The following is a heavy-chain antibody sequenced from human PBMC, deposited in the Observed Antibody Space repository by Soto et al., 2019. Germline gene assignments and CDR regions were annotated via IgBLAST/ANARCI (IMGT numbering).Heavy chain of an antibody. Sequence: QLQLQESGPGLVKPSETLSLTCSVSGGSISSSNYYWGSIRQPPGKGQEWIGSIYYSGSTAYNPSLKSRVTTSVDTSNSQFSMKLSSVTAADMAVYYCASARVAATFAYYGMDVWGQGTTVTVSS. CDR1: GGSISSSNYY. CDR3: ASARVAATFAYYGMDV. CDR2: IYYSGST. D-gene: IGHD6-19*01. J-gene: IGHJ6*02. V-gene: IGHV4-39*01.